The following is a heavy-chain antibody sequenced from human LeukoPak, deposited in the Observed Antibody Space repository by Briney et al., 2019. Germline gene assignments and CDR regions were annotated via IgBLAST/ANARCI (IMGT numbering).Heavy chain of an antibody. CDR1: GGSISSYY. Sequence: SETLSLTCTVSGGSISSYYWSWIRQPPGKGLEWIGYIYYSGSTNYNPSLKSRVTISVDTSKNQFSLKLSSVTAADTAVYYCARSYYYYYGMDVWGQGTTVTVSS. CDR2: IYYSGST. J-gene: IGHJ6*02. V-gene: IGHV4-59*08. CDR3: ARSYYYYYGMDV.